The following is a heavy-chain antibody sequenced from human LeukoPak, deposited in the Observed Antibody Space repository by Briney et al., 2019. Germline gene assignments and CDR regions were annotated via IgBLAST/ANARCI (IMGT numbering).Heavy chain of an antibody. CDR1: GDSISSRSYY. D-gene: IGHD2-15*01. Sequence: SETLSLTCTVSGDSISSRSYYWGWIRQPPGKGLEWIGSINYSGRTDYSPSLKSRLTMSVDTSNNHFSLRLRSVTAADTAVYYCARHDGGYCSGGSCFGYWGQGTLVTVSS. CDR3: ARHDGGYCSGGSCFGY. J-gene: IGHJ4*02. V-gene: IGHV4-39*01. CDR2: INYSGRT.